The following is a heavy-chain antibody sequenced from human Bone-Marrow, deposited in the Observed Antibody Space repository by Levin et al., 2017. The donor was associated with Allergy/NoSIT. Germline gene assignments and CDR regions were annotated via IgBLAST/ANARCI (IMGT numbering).Heavy chain of an antibody. Sequence: KAGESLKISCKGSGYSFTNYWIGWVRQMPGKGLEWMGIIYPGDSNTRYSPSFQGQVTISADKSISTAYLQWSSVKASDTAMYYCAMGSDSNWFWIDYWGQGAPVTVSS. CDR1: GYSFTNYW. CDR3: AMGSDSNWFWIDY. D-gene: IGHD6-13*01. V-gene: IGHV5-51*01. J-gene: IGHJ4*02. CDR2: IYPGDSNT.